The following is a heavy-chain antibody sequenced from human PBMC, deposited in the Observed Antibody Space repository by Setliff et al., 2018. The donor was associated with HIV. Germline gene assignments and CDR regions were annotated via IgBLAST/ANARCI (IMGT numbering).Heavy chain of an antibody. CDR2: MNPNSGNT. D-gene: IGHD3-16*02. CDR3: ATDPGRRITFGGVIVNPDY. V-gene: IGHV1-8*01. Sequence: ASVKVSCKASGHTFTSYDVNWVRQATGQGLEWMGWMNPNSGNTGYAQKFQGRVTMTRNTSISTAYMALSSLTSEDTAVYYCATDPGRRITFGGVIVNPDYWGQGTLVTVSS. CDR1: GHTFTSYD. J-gene: IGHJ4*02.